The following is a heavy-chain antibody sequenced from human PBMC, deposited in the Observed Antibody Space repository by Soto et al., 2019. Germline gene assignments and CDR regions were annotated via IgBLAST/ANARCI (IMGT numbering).Heavy chain of an antibody. Sequence: EVHLLESGGGLAQPGGSLRLSCAASGFTFSTYAMSWVRQGPGKGLEWVAAISFSGGSTFYADSVKGRFIISRDNSKDTGFLQMNSLRAEDTAVYYCTKESERSFYYFDYWGQGALVTVSS. J-gene: IGHJ4*02. V-gene: IGHV3-23*01. CDR2: ISFSGGST. CDR1: GFTFSTYA. CDR3: TKESERSFYYFDY.